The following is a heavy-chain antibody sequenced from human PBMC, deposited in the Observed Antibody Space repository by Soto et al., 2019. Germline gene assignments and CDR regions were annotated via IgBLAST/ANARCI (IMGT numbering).Heavy chain of an antibody. CDR3: ARDRGPPRYLYYGMDV. CDR1: GFTLSTYW. CDR2: IKQDGSGE. D-gene: IGHD3-10*01. J-gene: IGHJ6*02. V-gene: IGHV3-7*01. Sequence: PXGSLRLSCAASGFTLSTYWMSWVRQAPGKGLEWVGNIKQDGSGENYVDSVKGRFTISRDNANHSLYLQMNSLRAEDTAVYYCARDRGPPRYLYYGMDVWGQGTTVTVSS.